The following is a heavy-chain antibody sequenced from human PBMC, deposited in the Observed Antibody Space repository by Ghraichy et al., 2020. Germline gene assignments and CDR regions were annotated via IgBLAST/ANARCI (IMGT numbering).Heavy chain of an antibody. CDR2: ISGSGGST. Sequence: GGSLRLSCAASGFTFSSYAMSWVRQAPGKGLEWVSAISGSGGSTYYADSVKGRFTISRDNSKNTLYLQMNSLRAEDTAVYYCAKDSNGPPTLAPPYYDFWSGYYKGNWFDPWGQGTLVTVSS. D-gene: IGHD3-3*01. J-gene: IGHJ5*02. V-gene: IGHV3-23*01. CDR3: AKDSNGPPTLAPPYYDFWSGYYKGNWFDP. CDR1: GFTFSSYA.